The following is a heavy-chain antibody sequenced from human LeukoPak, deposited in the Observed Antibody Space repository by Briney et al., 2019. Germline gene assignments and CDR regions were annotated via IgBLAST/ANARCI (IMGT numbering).Heavy chain of an antibody. V-gene: IGHV3-21*05. Sequence: GGSLRLSCAASGFTFSSYEMNWVRQAPGKGLEWVSYISSSSSYIYYADSVKGRFTISRDNAKNSLYLQMNSLRAEDTAVYYCARYYYGSGRLMDVWGKGTTVTVSS. J-gene: IGHJ6*04. CDR2: ISSSSSYI. D-gene: IGHD3-10*01. CDR1: GFTFSSYE. CDR3: ARYYYGSGRLMDV.